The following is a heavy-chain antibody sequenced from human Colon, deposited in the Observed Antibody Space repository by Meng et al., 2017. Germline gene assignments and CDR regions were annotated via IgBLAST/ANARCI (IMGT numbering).Heavy chain of an antibody. V-gene: IGHV1-2*06. CDR3: VRDGSYYDFDY. CDR1: GYTFIDSH. Sequence: QVQLVQSVAEVKKPGASVKVSCKSSGYTFIDSHVHWVRQAPGQGLEWMGRIMPSVGDASSAEKFQGRLTLTWDTSIDTAYMDLSSLRSDDSAIYYCVRDGSYYDFDYWGQGTLVTVSS. D-gene: IGHD3-10*01. J-gene: IGHJ4*02. CDR2: IMPSVGDA.